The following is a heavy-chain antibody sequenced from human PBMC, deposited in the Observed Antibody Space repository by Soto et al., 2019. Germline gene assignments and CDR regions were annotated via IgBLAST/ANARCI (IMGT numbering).Heavy chain of an antibody. D-gene: IGHD6-19*01. V-gene: IGHV1-69*01. CDR2: IIPIFGTA. CDR1: VGTFSNYA. Sequence: QVQLVQSGAEVKKPGSSLKISCKASVGTFSNYATSWVRQAPGQGLEWMGGIIPIFGTANYAQKFQGRVTITADESTSTAYMVLSSLRSDDTAVYYCARDVSAVAGRGDFDHWGQGTLVTVSS. CDR3: ARDVSAVAGRGDFDH. J-gene: IGHJ4*02.